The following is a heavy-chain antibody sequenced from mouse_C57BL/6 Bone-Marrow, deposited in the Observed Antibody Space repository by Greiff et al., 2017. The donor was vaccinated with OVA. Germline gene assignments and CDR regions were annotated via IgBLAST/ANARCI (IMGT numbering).Heavy chain of an antibody. J-gene: IGHJ1*03. Sequence: QVQLQQPGAELVKPGASVKLSCKASGYTFTSYWMHWVKQRPGQGLEWIGMIHPNSGSTKYNEKLKSKATLTVDKSSSTAYMQLSSLTSEDSAVYYCARPLRWYFDFWGTGTTVTVSS. CDR3: ARPLRWYFDF. D-gene: IGHD1-1*01. V-gene: IGHV1-64*01. CDR2: IHPNSGST. CDR1: GYTFTSYW.